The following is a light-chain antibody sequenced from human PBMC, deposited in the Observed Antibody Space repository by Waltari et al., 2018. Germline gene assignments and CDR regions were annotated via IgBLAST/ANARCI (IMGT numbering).Light chain of an antibody. CDR1: QSVSRT. CDR2: AAS. CDR3: QHYVRLPVT. Sequence: EIVLTQSPGTLSLSPGERATLSCRASQSVSRTLAWYQQKPGQAPSHLIYAASTRATGIPDRFSGSGSGTDFRLTISRLEPEDFAVYYCQHYVRLPVTFGQGTKVEIK. J-gene: IGKJ1*01. V-gene: IGKV3-20*01.